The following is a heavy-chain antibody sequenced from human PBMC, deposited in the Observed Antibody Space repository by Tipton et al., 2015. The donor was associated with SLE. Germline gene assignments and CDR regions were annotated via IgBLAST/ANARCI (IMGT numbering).Heavy chain of an antibody. D-gene: IGHD1-26*01. CDR2: IYYSGST. CDR1: GGSFSSSSYY. V-gene: IGHV4-61*01. Sequence: TLSLTCAVYGGSFSSSSYYWGWIRQPPGKGLEWIGYIYYSGSTNYNPSLKSRVTISVDTSKNQFSLKLSSVTAADTAVYYCARYGTYDGSRYFQHWGQGTLVTVSS. CDR3: ARYGTYDGSRYFQH. J-gene: IGHJ1*01.